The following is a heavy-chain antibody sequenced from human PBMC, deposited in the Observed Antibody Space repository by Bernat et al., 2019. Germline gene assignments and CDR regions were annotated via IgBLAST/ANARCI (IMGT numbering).Heavy chain of an antibody. CDR1: GFTFSSYA. CDR2: ISYDGSNK. CDR3: ARDPGNRVCSYYFDY. D-gene: IGHD2/OR15-2a*01. V-gene: IGHV3-30-3*01. Sequence: QVQLVESGGGVVQPGRSLRLSCAASGFTFSSYAMHWVRQAPGKGLEWVAVISYDGSNKYYADSVKGRFTISRDNSKNTLYLQMNSLRAEDTAVYYCARDPGNRVCSYYFDYWGQGTLVTVSS. J-gene: IGHJ4*02.